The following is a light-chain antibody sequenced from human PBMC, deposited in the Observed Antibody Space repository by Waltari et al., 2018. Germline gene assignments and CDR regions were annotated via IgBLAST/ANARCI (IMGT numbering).Light chain of an antibody. V-gene: IGKV4-1*01. CDR2: WAS. CDR1: QSVLYSPNNKNY. CDR3: QQYYDTPLT. J-gene: IGKJ3*01. Sequence: DIVMTQSPDSLAVSLGERATINCKSSQSVLYSPNNKNYLAWYQQKQGQPPKLLIYWASTRESGVPDRFTGSGSGTDFTLAISSLQAEDVAVYYCQQYYDTPLTFGPGTKVDIK.